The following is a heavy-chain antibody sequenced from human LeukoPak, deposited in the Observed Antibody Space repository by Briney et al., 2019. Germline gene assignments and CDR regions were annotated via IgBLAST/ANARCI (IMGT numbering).Heavy chain of an antibody. J-gene: IGHJ1*01. CDR2: IKQDGSEK. CDR3: ARDRYSSCWYFLEYFQH. CDR1: GFTFSSYW. V-gene: IGHV3-7*01. D-gene: IGHD6-13*01. Sequence: GGSLRLSCAASGFTFSSYWMSWVRLAPGKGLEWVANIKQDGSEKYYVDSVKGRFTISRDNAKNSLYLQMNSLRAEDTAVYYCARDRYSSCWYFLEYFQHWGQGTLVTVSS.